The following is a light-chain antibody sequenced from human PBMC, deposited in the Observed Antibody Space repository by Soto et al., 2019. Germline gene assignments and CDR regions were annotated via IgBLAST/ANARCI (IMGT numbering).Light chain of an antibody. J-gene: IGLJ1*01. Sequence: QSVLTQPPSASGSPGQSVTISCTGTSSDVGGYNYVSWYQQHPGKAPKLMIYEVSKRPSGVPDRFSGSKSGNTASLTVSGLQAEDEADYYCFSYAASNNYVFGTGTKLTVL. V-gene: IGLV2-8*01. CDR1: SSDVGGYNY. CDR2: EVS. CDR3: FSYAASNNYV.